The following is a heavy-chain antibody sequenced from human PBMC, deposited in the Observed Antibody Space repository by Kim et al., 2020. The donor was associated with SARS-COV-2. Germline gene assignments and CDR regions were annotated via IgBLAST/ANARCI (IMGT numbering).Heavy chain of an antibody. D-gene: IGHD2-21*02. J-gene: IGHJ3*02. V-gene: IGHV4-4*02. Sequence: SETLSLTCAVSGGSISSSNWWSWVRQPPGKGLEWIGEIYHSGSTNYNPSLKSRVTISVDKSKNQFSLKLSSVTAADTAVYYCARDNLWTYCGGDCSKGGDAFDIWGQGTMVTVSS. CDR3: ARDNLWTYCGGDCSKGGDAFDI. CDR2: IYHSGST. CDR1: GGSISSSNW.